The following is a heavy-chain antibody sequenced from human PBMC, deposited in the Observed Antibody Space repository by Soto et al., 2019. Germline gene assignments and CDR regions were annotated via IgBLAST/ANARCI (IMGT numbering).Heavy chain of an antibody. CDR2: IVVGSGNT. CDR1: GFTFTSSA. J-gene: IGHJ6*02. Sequence: QMQLVQSGPEVKKPGTSVKVSCKASGFTFTSSAVQWVRQARGQRLEWIGWIVVGSGNTNYAQKFQERVTITRDMSTSTAYMELSSLRSEDTAVYYCAADYLWFGEPTDNYYYGMDVWGQGTTVTVSS. D-gene: IGHD3-10*01. CDR3: AADYLWFGEPTDNYYYGMDV. V-gene: IGHV1-58*01.